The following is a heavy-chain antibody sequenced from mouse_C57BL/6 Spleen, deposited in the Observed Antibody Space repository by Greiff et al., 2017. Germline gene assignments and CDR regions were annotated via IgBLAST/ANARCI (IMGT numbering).Heavy chain of an antibody. J-gene: IGHJ1*03. D-gene: IGHD1-1*01. V-gene: IGHV1-80*01. CDR3: ARTKHYYGSSYWYFDV. CDR1: GYAFSSYW. CDR2: IYPGDGDT. Sequence: QVQLQQSGAALVKPGASVKISCKASGYAFSSYWMNWVKQRPGKGLEWIGQIYPGDGDTNYNGKFKGKATLTADKSSSTAYMQLSSLTSEDSAVYFCARTKHYYGSSYWYFDVWGTGTTVTVSA.